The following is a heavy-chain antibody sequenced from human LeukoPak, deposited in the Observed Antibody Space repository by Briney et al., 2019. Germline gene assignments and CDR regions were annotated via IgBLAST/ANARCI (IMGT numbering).Heavy chain of an antibody. J-gene: IGHJ4*02. D-gene: IGHD3-10*01. Sequence: HSASVKVSCMVSGYTLTELSMHWVRQADGNWREWMGGFDPEVGETMYAKKFQGRVTMTRDTSTSTVYMELSSLRSEDTAVYYCARDYSPAIGSGSYYFDYWGQGTLVTVSS. CDR3: ARDYSPAIGSGSYYFDY. CDR1: GYTLTELS. CDR2: FDPEVGET. V-gene: IGHV1-24*01.